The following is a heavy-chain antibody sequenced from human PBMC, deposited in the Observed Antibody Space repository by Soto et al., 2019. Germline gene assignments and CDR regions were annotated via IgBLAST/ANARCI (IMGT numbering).Heavy chain of an antibody. D-gene: IGHD3-3*01. J-gene: IGHJ4*02. Sequence: PSQTLSLTCAISGDSVSSNSAAWNWIRRSPSRGLEWLGRTYYRSKWYNDYAVSVKSRITINPDTSKNQFSLQLNAVTPEDTAVYYCASSRLRFLEWLSHPFDYWGQGTLVTVSS. CDR2: TYYRSKWYN. CDR3: ASSRLRFLEWLSHPFDY. CDR1: GDSVSSNSAA. V-gene: IGHV6-1*01.